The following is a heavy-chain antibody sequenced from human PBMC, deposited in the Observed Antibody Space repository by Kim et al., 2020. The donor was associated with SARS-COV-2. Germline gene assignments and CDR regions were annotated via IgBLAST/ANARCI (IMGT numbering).Heavy chain of an antibody. CDR3: ARAKVSSWIDY. CDR1: GGSISSYY. CDR2: IYYSGST. D-gene: IGHD6-13*01. V-gene: IGHV4-59*01. Sequence: SETLSLTCTVSGGSISSYYWSWIRQPPGKGLEWIGYIYYSGSTNYNPALKSRVTILVETSKNQFALMLSSVTAADTAVDYCARAKVSSWIDYWGQGTLVTVSS. J-gene: IGHJ4*02.